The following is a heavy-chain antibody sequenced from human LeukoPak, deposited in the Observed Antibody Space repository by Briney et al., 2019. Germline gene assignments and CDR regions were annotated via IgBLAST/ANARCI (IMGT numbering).Heavy chain of an antibody. Sequence: SETLSLTCTVSGGSISSSSYYWGWIRQPPGKGLEWIGSIYYSGSTYYNPYLKSRVTISVDTSKNQFSLKLSSVTAADAAVYYFARHTIRGYDVSTFDYWGQGTLVTVSS. CDR2: IYYSGST. CDR3: ARHTIRGYDVSTFDY. J-gene: IGHJ4*02. CDR1: GGSISSSSYY. D-gene: IGHD5-12*01. V-gene: IGHV4-39*01.